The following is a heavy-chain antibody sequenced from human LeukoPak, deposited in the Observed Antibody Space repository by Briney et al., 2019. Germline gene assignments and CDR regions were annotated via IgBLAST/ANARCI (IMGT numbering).Heavy chain of an antibody. Sequence: PSETLSLTCTVSGGSISNYYWSWIRQPPGKGLEWIGYIYDSGNTNHNPTLKSRVTMSIDTSKNQFSLKVRSVTAADTAVYYCARGLRGYYPNYYYMDVWGRGTTVTVSS. D-gene: IGHD3-3*01. CDR3: ARGLRGYYPNYYYMDV. CDR1: GGSISNYY. J-gene: IGHJ6*03. CDR2: IYDSGNT. V-gene: IGHV4-59*01.